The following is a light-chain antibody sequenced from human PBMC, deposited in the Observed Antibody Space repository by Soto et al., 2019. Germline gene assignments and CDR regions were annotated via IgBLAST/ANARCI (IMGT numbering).Light chain of an antibody. Sequence: DIRMTQSPSSLSASVGDRVSITCRASQDIRSYLNWYQQKPGKAPELLIYATSNLQSGVPPRFSASGSGTDFTLTISSLQPEDFATYYCQQGYSTQWTSGQGTKVEIK. CDR3: QQGYSTQWT. CDR2: ATS. J-gene: IGKJ1*01. CDR1: QDIRSY. V-gene: IGKV1-39*01.